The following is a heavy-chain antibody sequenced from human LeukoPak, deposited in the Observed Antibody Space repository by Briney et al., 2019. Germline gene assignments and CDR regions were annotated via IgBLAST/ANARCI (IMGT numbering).Heavy chain of an antibody. CDR2: MNPNSGNT. CDR1: RYTLTELS. J-gene: IGHJ4*02. CDR3: ARGVTTLPYFDY. D-gene: IGHD4-11*01. Sequence: ASVKVSCKVSRYTLTELSMDWVRQAPGQGLEWMGWMNPNSGNTGYAQKFQGRVTITRNTSISTAYMELSSLRSEDTAVYYCARGVTTLPYFDYWGQGTLVTVSS. V-gene: IGHV1-8*03.